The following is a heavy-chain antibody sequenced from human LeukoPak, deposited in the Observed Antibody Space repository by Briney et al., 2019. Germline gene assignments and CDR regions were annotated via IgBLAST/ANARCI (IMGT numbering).Heavy chain of an antibody. CDR2: IYNGGST. CDR3: ARDYYDSSGYPGRDAFDI. D-gene: IGHD3-22*01. V-gene: IGHV3-53*01. J-gene: IGHJ3*02. CDR1: GFTVSSNY. Sequence: PGGSLRLSCAASGFTVSSNYMSWVRQAPGKGLEWVSVIYNGGSTYYADSVKGRFTISRDNSKNTLYLQMNSLRAEDTAVYYCARDYYDSSGYPGRDAFDIWGQGTMVTVSS.